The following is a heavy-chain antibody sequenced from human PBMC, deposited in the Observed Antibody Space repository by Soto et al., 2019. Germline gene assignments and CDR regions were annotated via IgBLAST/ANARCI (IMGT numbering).Heavy chain of an antibody. CDR3: ARGTLDYGDYGCRGDPLDI. CDR2: ISYDGSNK. J-gene: IGHJ3*02. CDR1: GFTFSYYA. Sequence: QVQLVESGGGVVQPGRSLRLSCAASGFTFSYYAMHWVRQAPGKGLEWVAVISYDGSNKYYADSVKDRFTVSRDNSKNTLYLQMNSLRVEDTAVYYCARGTLDYGDYGCRGDPLDIWGQGTMVTVSS. V-gene: IGHV3-30-3*01. D-gene: IGHD4-17*01.